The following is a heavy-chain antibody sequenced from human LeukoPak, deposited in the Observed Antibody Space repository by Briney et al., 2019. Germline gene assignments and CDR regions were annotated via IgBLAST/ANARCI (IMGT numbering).Heavy chain of an antibody. V-gene: IGHV3-7*01. CDR3: ARKYSGFPFDY. J-gene: IGHJ4*02. CDR2: IKQDGSEK. CDR1: GFTFSNAW. D-gene: IGHD5-12*01. Sequence: GGSLRLSCAASGFTFSNAWMSWVRQAPGKGLEWVANIKQDGSEKYYVDSVKGRFTISRDNAKNSLYLQMNSLRAEDTAVYYCARKYSGFPFDYWGQGTLVTVSS.